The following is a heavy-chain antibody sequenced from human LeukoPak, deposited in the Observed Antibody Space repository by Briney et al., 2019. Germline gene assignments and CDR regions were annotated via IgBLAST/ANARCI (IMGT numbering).Heavy chain of an antibody. CDR1: GGSISSGGYY. CDR2: IYYSGST. J-gene: IGHJ4*02. V-gene: IGHV4-31*03. D-gene: IGHD3-3*01. CDR3: ARAPDFWSGPYYFDY. Sequence: SETLSLTCTVSGGSISSGGYYWSWIRQHPGKGLEWIGYIYYSGSTYYNPSLKSRVTISVDTSKNQFSLKLSSVTAVDTAVYYCARAPDFWSGPYYFDYWGQGTLVTVSS.